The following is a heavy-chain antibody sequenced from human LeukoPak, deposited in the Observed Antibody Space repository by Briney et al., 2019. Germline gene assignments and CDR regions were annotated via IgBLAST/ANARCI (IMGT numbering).Heavy chain of an antibody. J-gene: IGHJ4*02. CDR3: AIRRSRGGSGGSYFDS. Sequence: ASVKVSCKASGYTFSSYDINWVRQAAGQGPEWMGWMNPNSVNTAYAQNFQGRVIMTRNTSISTAYMELSSLRFEDTAVFYCAIRRSRGGSGGSYFDSWGQGTLVTVSS. D-gene: IGHD3-10*01. CDR2: MNPNSVNT. CDR1: GYTFSSYD. V-gene: IGHV1-8*01.